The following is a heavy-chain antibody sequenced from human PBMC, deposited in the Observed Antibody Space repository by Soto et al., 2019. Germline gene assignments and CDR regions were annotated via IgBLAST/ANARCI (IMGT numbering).Heavy chain of an antibody. CDR1: GYTFTSYY. CDR3: ARDGHRIAVASTGGYWYFDL. V-gene: IGHV1-46*01. D-gene: IGHD6-19*01. J-gene: IGHJ2*01. CDR2: INPSGGST. Sequence: ASVKVSCKXSGYTFTSYYMHWVRQAPGQGLEWMGIINPSGGSTSYAQKFQGRVTMTRDTSTSTVYMELSSLRSEDTAVYYCARDGHRIAVASTGGYWYFDLWGRGTLVTVSS.